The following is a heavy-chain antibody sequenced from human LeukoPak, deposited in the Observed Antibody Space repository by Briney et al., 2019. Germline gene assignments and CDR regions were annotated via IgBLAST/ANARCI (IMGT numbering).Heavy chain of an antibody. Sequence: PGGSLRLSCAASGFTFSSYSMNWVRQAPGKGLEWVSSISSSSSYIYYADSVKGRFTISRDNAKNSLYLQMNSLRAEDTAVYYCARSGVGATSYFDYWGQGTLVTVSS. CDR2: ISSSSSYI. V-gene: IGHV3-21*01. D-gene: IGHD1-26*01. J-gene: IGHJ4*02. CDR1: GFTFSSYS. CDR3: ARSGVGATSYFDY.